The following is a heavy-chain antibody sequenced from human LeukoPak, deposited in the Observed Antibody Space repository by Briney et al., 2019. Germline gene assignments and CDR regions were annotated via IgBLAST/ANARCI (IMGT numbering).Heavy chain of an antibody. D-gene: IGHD4-17*01. J-gene: IGHJ5*02. CDR3: ARGSGVGDFLTWFDP. CDR1: GYSFTSYD. Sequence: ASVKVSCKASGYSFTSYDINWVRQAPGQGLEWMGWINGYNGNTNYAQNLQGRVTLPTDTSTSTAYMELRSLRSDGTAVYYCARGSGVGDFLTWFDPWGQGTLVTVSS. CDR2: INGYNGNT. V-gene: IGHV1-18*01.